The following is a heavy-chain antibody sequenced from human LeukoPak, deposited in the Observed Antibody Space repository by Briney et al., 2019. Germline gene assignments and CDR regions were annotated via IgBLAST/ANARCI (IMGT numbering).Heavy chain of an antibody. D-gene: IGHD6-13*01. V-gene: IGHV4-61*01. CDR1: GDSISSSSYY. CDR3: ARDSGIAAAGTGWFDP. Sequence: SETLSLTCTVSGDSISSSSYYWSWIRQPPGKGLEWIGYIYYSGSTNYNPSLKSRVTISVDTSKNQFSLKLSSVTAADTAVYYCARDSGIAAAGTGWFDPWGQGTLVTVSS. CDR2: IYYSGST. J-gene: IGHJ5*02.